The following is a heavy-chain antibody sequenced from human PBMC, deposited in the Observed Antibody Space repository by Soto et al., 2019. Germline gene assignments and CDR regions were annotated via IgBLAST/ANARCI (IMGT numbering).Heavy chain of an antibody. CDR3: ARGGCYYSFDY. J-gene: IGHJ4*02. CDR1: GASISYGGFS. Sequence: QLQLQESGSGLVKTSETLSLTCTVSGASISYGGFSWSWIRQSPGKGLEWIGYISHLESTYFHPSFKSRLTMSIDRTRNQCSLKLSSVTAADMAVYYCARGGCYYSFDYWGQGVLVTDSS. D-gene: IGHD2-15*01. CDR2: ISHLEST. V-gene: IGHV4-30-2*06.